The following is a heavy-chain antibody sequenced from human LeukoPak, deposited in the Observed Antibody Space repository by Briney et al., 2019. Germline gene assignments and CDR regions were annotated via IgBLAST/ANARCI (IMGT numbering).Heavy chain of an antibody. V-gene: IGHV3-30*02. J-gene: IGHJ4*02. Sequence: GGSLRLSCAASGFTFSSYGMHWVRQAPGKGLEWVAFIRYDGSNKYYADSVKGRFTISRDNSKNTLYLQMNSLRAEDTAVYYCAKDPYDSSGYYYFDYWGQGTLVTVSS. CDR3: AKDPYDSSGYYYFDY. CDR2: IRYDGSNK. CDR1: GFTFSSYG. D-gene: IGHD3-22*01.